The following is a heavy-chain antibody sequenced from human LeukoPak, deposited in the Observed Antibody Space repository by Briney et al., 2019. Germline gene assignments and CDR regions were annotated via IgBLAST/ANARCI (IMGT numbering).Heavy chain of an antibody. CDR3: ARDSSTGFAHGFDL. CDR2: IIPIFGTT. D-gene: IGHD1-1*01. V-gene: IGHV1-69*13. Sequence: GASVKVSCKASGYTFTSYDINWVRQATGQGLEWMGGIIPIFGTTDYAQKFQGRVTVTADESTSTAYMELSSLRSEDTAVYYCARDSSTGFAHGFDLWGQGTMVTVSS. J-gene: IGHJ3*01. CDR1: GYTFTSYD.